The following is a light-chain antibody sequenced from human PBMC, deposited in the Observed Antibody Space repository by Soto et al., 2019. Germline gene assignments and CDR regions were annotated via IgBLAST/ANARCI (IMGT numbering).Light chain of an antibody. CDR3: QQRNNWPLLWT. CDR1: QSVGSS. V-gene: IGKV3-11*01. CDR2: DTS. Sequence: EIVWTQSPATLSLSPGERATLSCRASQSVGSSLAWYQQKPGQAPRLLIYDTSNRATGIPARFSGSGSGTDLTLAISSLEPEDFAVYYCQQRNNWPLLWTFGGGTKVEIK. J-gene: IGKJ4*01.